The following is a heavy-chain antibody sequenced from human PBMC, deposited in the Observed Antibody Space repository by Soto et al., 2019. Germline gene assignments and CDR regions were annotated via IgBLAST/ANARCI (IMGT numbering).Heavy chain of an antibody. V-gene: IGHV3-30*03. J-gene: IGHJ6*02. CDR2: ISYNGGSK. CDR3: ARPKSVYIDYYYYALDV. D-gene: IGHD5-12*01. Sequence: GGSLRLFCAASGFTFSDFGMHWVRQAPGKGLEWVALISYNGGSKYYTDSVKGRFIISRDDSKNMLFLEMNSLRAEYTAVYYFARPKSVYIDYYYYALDVWGQGTTVTVSS. CDR1: GFTFSDFG.